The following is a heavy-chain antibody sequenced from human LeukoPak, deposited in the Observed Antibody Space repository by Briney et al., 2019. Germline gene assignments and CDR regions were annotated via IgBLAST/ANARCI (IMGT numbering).Heavy chain of an antibody. V-gene: IGHV3-38-3*01. J-gene: IGHJ4*02. CDR1: GFTVSSNE. CDR3: ATQHTLWSPLDC. CDR2: ISGGST. Sequence: AGGSLRLSCAASGFTVSSNEMSWVRQAPGKGLEWVSSISGGSTYYADSRKGRFTISRDNSKNTLHLQMNSLRAEDAAVYYCATQHTLWSPLDCWGQGTLVTVSS. D-gene: IGHD3-10*01.